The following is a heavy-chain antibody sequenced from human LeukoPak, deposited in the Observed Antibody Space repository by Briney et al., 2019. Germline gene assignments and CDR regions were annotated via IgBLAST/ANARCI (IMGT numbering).Heavy chain of an antibody. CDR3: AREEHDYVWGSYRYYYYYGIDV. V-gene: IGHV3-11*04. CDR1: GFTFSDYY. J-gene: IGHJ6*02. CDR2: ISSSGSTI. D-gene: IGHD3-16*02. Sequence: GGSLRLSCAASGFTFSDYYMSWIRQAPGKGLEWVSYISSSGSTIYYADSVKGRFTISRDNAKNSLYLQMDSLRAEDTALYYCAREEHDYVWGSYRYYYYYGIDVRGQGTTVTVSS.